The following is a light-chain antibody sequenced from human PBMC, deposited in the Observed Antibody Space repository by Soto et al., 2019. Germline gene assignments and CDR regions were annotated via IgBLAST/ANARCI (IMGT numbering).Light chain of an antibody. CDR2: DAS. J-gene: IGKJ1*01. CDR1: QSISSY. CDR3: QQYHTYPWT. V-gene: IGKV1-39*01. Sequence: DIQMTQSPSSVSASVGDRVTITCRASQSISSYLNWYQQKPGKAPKLLIYDASTLQSGVPSRFSGSGSGTQFTLTISILHPDDFATYYCQQYHTYPWTFGQGTKVDIK.